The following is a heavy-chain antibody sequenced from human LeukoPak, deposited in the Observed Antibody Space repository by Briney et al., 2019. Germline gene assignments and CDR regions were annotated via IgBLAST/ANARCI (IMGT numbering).Heavy chain of an antibody. CDR2: LSASGGTT. V-gene: IGHV3-23*01. J-gene: IGHJ3*01. Sequence: GGSLRLSCAASGFTFTSHAMSGVRQAPGKGLEWVSALSASGGTTFYADSVKGRFTVSRDNSKNTLYLHMNSLRAEDTAVYYCAKPKWLVDALDFWGQGTVVTVS. CDR3: AKPKWLVDALDF. CDR1: GFTFTSHA. D-gene: IGHD6-19*01.